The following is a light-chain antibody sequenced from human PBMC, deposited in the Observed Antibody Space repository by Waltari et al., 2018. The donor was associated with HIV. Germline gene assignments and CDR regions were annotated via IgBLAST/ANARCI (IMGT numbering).Light chain of an antibody. V-gene: IGKV3-15*01. CDR2: GAS. Sequence: EIVMTQSPATLSVSPGERATLSCRASQSVSSNLAWYQQKPGQAPRLLIYGASTRATGIPARFSGSGSGTEFTLTISSLQSEDFAVYYCQQYNNWPQTWPPGTFGQGTKVEIK. J-gene: IGKJ1*01. CDR3: QQYNNWPQTWPPGT. CDR1: QSVSSN.